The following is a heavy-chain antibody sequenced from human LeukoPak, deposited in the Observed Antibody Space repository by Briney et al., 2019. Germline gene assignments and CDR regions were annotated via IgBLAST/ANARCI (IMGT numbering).Heavy chain of an antibody. Sequence: SGPTLVKPTQTLTLTCTFSGLSLSANGEGVGWIRQPPGKALEWLARIYWDGDQRYTPSLKDRLTVTKDTSKNQLFLRMTNMDPVDTATYFCAHSPSDAYTNGGRWYFDLWGRGTLVTVSS. D-gene: IGHD2-8*01. CDR2: IYWDGDQ. V-gene: IGHV2-5*02. J-gene: IGHJ2*01. CDR1: GLSLSANGEG. CDR3: AHSPSDAYTNGGRWYFDL.